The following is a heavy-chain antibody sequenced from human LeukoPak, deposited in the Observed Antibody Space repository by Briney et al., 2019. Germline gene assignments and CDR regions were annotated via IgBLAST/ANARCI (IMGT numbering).Heavy chain of an antibody. CDR2: INHSGST. V-gene: IGHV4-34*01. D-gene: IGHD4-17*01. J-gene: IGHJ4*02. CDR3: ARLRWFRAFDY. CDR1: GGSFSGYY. Sequence: KSSETLSLTCAVYGGSFSGYYWSWIRQPPGKWLEWIGEINHSGSTNYNPSLKSRVTISVDTSKNQFSLKLSSVTAADTAVYYCARLRWFRAFDYWGQGTLVTVSS.